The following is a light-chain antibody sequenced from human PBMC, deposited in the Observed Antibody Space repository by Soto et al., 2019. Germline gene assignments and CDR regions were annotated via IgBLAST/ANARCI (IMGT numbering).Light chain of an antibody. Sequence: EIVLTQYPCTLSLSPGERATLSCGASQSVSNNYLAWYQQKPGQAPRLLIYGASNRATGIPDRFSGIGSGTDFTLTISRLEPEDFAVYYCQQYGSSGTFGQGTKVDIK. CDR2: GAS. V-gene: IGKV3-20*01. J-gene: IGKJ1*01. CDR1: QSVSNNY. CDR3: QQYGSSGT.